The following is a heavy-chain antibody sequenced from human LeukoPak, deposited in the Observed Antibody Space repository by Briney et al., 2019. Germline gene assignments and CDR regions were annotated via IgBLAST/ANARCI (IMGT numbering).Heavy chain of an antibody. J-gene: IGHJ4*02. V-gene: IGHV4-30-2*01. CDR3: ARAFDYDSSGYYYYLDY. CDR2: TYHSGST. D-gene: IGHD3-22*01. CDR1: GGSISSGGYS. Sequence: SETLSLTCAVSGGSISSGGYSWSWIRQPPGKGLEWIGYTYHSGSTYYNPSLKSRVTISVDRSKNQFSLKLSSVTAADTAVYYCARAFDYDSSGYYYYLDYWGQGTLVTVSS.